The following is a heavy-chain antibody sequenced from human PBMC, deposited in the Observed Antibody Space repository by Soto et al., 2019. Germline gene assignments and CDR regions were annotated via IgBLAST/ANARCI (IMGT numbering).Heavy chain of an antibody. J-gene: IGHJ4*02. CDR1: GFTFTRYS. CDR2: VSSTTNYI. Sequence: GGSLRLSCAASGFTFTRYSMNWVRQAPGKGLEWVSSVSSTTNYIYYGDSMKGRFTISRDNAKNSLYLEMNSLRAGDTAVYYCARESEDLTSNFDYWGQGTLVTVSS. V-gene: IGHV3-21*06. CDR3: ARESEDLTSNFDY.